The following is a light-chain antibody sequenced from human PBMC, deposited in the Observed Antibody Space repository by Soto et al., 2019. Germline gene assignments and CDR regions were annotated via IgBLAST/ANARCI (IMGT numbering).Light chain of an antibody. J-gene: IGKJ4*01. Sequence: DIVMTQSPDSLAVSLGERATINCKSSQSVLYNSDNKNYLAWYQQKAGQPPKLLIYWASTRDSGVPDRFSGSGSGADFTLNINNLQAEDVAVYYCQQYYTTLSFGGGTKVEIK. V-gene: IGKV4-1*01. CDR2: WAS. CDR3: QQYYTTLS. CDR1: QSVLYNSDNKNY.